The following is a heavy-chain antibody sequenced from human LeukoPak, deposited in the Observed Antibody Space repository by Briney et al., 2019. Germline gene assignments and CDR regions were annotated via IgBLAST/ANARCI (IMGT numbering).Heavy chain of an antibody. CDR3: ARLNGVYDVWRHPQISYNHYGLDV. CDR1: GGSISSFY. D-gene: IGHD3-3*01. V-gene: IGHV4-4*08. J-gene: IGHJ6*02. CDR2: VYSSGST. Sequence: PSETLSLTCTVSGGSISSFYWSWIRQPPGGGLEWLGYVYSSGSTKYNPSLNGRITVSVDSSRNEFSLELTSVTAADTAVYFCARLNGVYDVWRHPQISYNHYGLDVWGQGTTVTVSS.